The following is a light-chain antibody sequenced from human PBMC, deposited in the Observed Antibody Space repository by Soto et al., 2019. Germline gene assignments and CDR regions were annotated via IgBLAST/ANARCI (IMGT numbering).Light chain of an antibody. V-gene: IGKV1-5*01. CDR3: QQYNSQWT. Sequence: DIQMTQSPSTLSASVGDRVTITCRASQSISSWLAWYQQKPGKAPKLLIYDASSVESGLPLRFSGSGAGTEFIHTSSSQQPDDFASYYCQQYNSQWTFGKGTKVDIK. CDR1: QSISSW. J-gene: IGKJ1*01. CDR2: DAS.